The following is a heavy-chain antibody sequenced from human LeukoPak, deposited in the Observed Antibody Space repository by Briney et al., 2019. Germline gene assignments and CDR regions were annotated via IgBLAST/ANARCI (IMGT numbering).Heavy chain of an antibody. V-gene: IGHV3-30*02. D-gene: IGHD3-22*01. CDR3: ARDDYDSSTPYFFDY. Sequence: GGSLRLSCAASGFTFSSYGMHWDRQAAGKGLQWVAFIRYDGSNKYYADSVKGRFTISRDNSKNTLYLQMNSLRAEDTAVYYCARDDYDSSTPYFFDYWGQGTLVTVSS. CDR1: GFTFSSYG. J-gene: IGHJ4*02. CDR2: IRYDGSNK.